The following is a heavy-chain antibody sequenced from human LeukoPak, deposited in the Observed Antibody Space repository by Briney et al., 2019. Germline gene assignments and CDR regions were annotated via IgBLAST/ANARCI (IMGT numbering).Heavy chain of an antibody. Sequence: GGSLRLSCSASGFPFSSYAMHWVRQAPWKGLEYVSAISDSGGSTYYADSVKGRFTISRDNSKNTLYLQMSSLRAKDTAVYFCVRGYSFGPYGMDVWGQGTTVTVSS. V-gene: IGHV3-64D*09. J-gene: IGHJ6*02. CDR3: VRGYSFGPYGMDV. CDR2: ISDSGGST. CDR1: GFPFSSYA. D-gene: IGHD2-15*01.